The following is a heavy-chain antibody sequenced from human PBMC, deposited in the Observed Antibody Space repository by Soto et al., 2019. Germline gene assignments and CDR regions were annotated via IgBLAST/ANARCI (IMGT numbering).Heavy chain of an antibody. V-gene: IGHV4-31*03. CDR2: IYYSGST. J-gene: IGHJ4*02. CDR3: ARVATGYSSGWYLVDY. D-gene: IGHD6-19*01. CDR1: GGSISSGGYY. Sequence: SETLSLTCTVSGGSISSGGYYWSWIRQHPGKGLEWIGYIYYSGSTYYNPSLKSRVTISVDTSKNHFSLKLSSVTAADTAVYYCARVATGYSSGWYLVDYWGQGTLVTVSS.